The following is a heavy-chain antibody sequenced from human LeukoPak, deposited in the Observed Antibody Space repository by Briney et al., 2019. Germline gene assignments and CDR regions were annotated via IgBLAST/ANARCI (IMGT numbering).Heavy chain of an antibody. CDR3: AKDFNPLWFGELFASIDY. CDR2: ISGSGGST. V-gene: IGHV3-23*01. J-gene: IGHJ4*02. D-gene: IGHD3-10*01. CDR1: GFTFSSYA. Sequence: GGSLRLSCAASGFTFSSYAMSWVRQAPGKGLEWVSAISGSGGSTYYADSVKGRFTISRDNSKNTLYLQMNSLRAEDTAVYYCAKDFNPLWFGELFASIDYWGQGTLVTVSS.